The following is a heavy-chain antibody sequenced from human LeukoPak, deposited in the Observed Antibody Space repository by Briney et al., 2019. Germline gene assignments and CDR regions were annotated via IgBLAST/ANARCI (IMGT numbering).Heavy chain of an antibody. D-gene: IGHD3-10*01. Sequence: KPSDTLSLTCTVSGGSISSSSYYWGWIRQPPGKGLEWIGSIYYSGSTYYNPSLKSRVTISVDTSKNQFSLKLSSVTAADTAVYYCARFDDGSGSYYNHWGQGTLVTVSS. CDR3: ARFDDGSGSYYNH. CDR2: IYYSGST. V-gene: IGHV4-39*07. J-gene: IGHJ5*02. CDR1: GGSISSSSYY.